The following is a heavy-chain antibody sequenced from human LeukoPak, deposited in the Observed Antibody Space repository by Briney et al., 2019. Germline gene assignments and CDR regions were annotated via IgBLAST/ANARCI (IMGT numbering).Heavy chain of an antibody. V-gene: IGHV3-53*01. CDR2: IYSGGST. D-gene: IGHD1-26*01. CDR1: GFTVSSNY. J-gene: IGHJ4*02. CDR3: ARVLRGAYCLDY. Sequence: GGSLRLSCAASGFTVSSNYMSWVRQAPGKGLEWVSVIYSGGSTYYADSVKGRFTISRDNSKNTLYLQMNSLRAEDTAVYYCARVLRGAYCLDYWGQGTLVTVSS.